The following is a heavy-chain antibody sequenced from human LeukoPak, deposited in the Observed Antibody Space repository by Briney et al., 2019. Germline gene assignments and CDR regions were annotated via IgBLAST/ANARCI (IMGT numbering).Heavy chain of an antibody. CDR3: ARSKQQLVLSPAFDI. Sequence: PGESLKISCKGSGYSFTSYWIGWVRQLPGKGLEWMGIIYPGDSDTRYSPSFQGQVTISADKSISTAYLQWSSLKASDTAMYYCARSKQQLVLSPAFDIWGQGTMVTVSS. V-gene: IGHV5-51*01. J-gene: IGHJ3*02. CDR2: IYPGDSDT. CDR1: GYSFTSYW. D-gene: IGHD6-13*01.